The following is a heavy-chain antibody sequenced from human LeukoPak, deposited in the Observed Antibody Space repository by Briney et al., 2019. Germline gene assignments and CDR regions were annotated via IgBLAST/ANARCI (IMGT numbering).Heavy chain of an antibody. CDR2: ISYEGNNK. Sequence: GRSLRLSCAASGFTFSNYDMHWVRQAPGKGLDWAAVISYEGNNKYYADSVKGRFTISRDNSKNTLYVQMNSLRAEDTAVYYCAKSVTSVTTASLDYWGQGTLVTVSS. V-gene: IGHV3-30*18. J-gene: IGHJ4*02. CDR1: GFTFSNYD. D-gene: IGHD4-17*01. CDR3: AKSVTSVTTASLDY.